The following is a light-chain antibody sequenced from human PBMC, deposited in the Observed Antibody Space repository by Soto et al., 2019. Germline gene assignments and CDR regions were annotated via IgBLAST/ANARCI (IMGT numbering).Light chain of an antibody. Sequence: SYELTQVPSVSVSPGQTARITCSGDALPRQYAYWFQQKAGQAPVLVMSKDTERPPGIPERFSGAHSGTTVTLTISEVQAEDEAAYYCLSADSTGNYEVFGGGTQLTVL. V-gene: IGLV3-25*02. CDR1: ALPRQY. CDR2: KDT. J-gene: IGLJ2*01. CDR3: LSADSTGNYEV.